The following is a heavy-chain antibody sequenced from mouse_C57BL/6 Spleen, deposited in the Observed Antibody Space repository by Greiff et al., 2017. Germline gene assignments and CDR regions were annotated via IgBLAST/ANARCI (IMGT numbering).Heavy chain of an antibody. J-gene: IGHJ1*03. CDR3: ARRRLGGYFDV. CDR1: GFTFSDYG. D-gene: IGHD2-4*01. CDR2: ISSGSSTI. V-gene: IGHV5-17*01. Sequence: EVKLMESGGGLVKPGGSLKLSCAASGFTFSDYGMHWVRQAPEKGLEWVAYISSGSSTIYYADTVKGRFTISRDNAKNTLFLQMTSLRSEDTAMYYCARRRLGGYFDVWGTGTTVTVSS.